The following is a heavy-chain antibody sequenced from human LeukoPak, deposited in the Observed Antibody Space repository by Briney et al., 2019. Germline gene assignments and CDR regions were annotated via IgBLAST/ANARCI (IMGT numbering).Heavy chain of an antibody. J-gene: IGHJ6*03. CDR2: ISAYNGNT. Sequence: RASVKVSCKASGYTFTSYGISWVRQAPGQGLEWMGWISAYNGNTNYAQKLQGRVTMTTDTSTSTAYMELRSLRSDDTAVYYCARDSSYRLRFLEWLDPGYYYMDVWGKGTTVTVSS. CDR3: ARDSSYRLRFLEWLDPGYYYMDV. V-gene: IGHV1-18*01. CDR1: GYTFTSYG. D-gene: IGHD3-3*01.